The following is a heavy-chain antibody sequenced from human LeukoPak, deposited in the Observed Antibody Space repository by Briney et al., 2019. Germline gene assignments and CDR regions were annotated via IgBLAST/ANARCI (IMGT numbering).Heavy chain of an antibody. D-gene: IGHD6-19*01. Sequence: SETLSLTCAVYGGSFSGYYWSWIRQPPGKGLEWIGEINHSGSTNYNPSLKSRVTISVDTSKNQFSLKLSSVTAADTAVYYCASSLLGSSGWPESEYFHHWGQGTLVIVSS. J-gene: IGHJ1*01. CDR2: INHSGST. CDR3: ASSLLGSSGWPESEYFHH. V-gene: IGHV4-34*01. CDR1: GGSFSGYY.